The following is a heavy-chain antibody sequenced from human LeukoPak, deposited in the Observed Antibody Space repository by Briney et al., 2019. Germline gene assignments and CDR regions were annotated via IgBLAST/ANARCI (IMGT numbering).Heavy chain of an antibody. D-gene: IGHD3-16*01. CDR3: AREGFASPYGMDV. J-gene: IGHJ6*02. CDR2: IYSGGST. V-gene: IGHV3-66*01. Sequence: GGSLRLSCAASGFTVSSNYMSWVRQAPGKGLEWVSVIYSGGSTYYADSVRGRFTISRDNPKNTVFLQMNSLRADDTAVYYCAREGFASPYGMDVWGQGTTVTVSS. CDR1: GFTVSSNY.